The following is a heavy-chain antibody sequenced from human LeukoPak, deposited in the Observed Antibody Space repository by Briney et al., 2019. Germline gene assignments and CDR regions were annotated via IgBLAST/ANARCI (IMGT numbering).Heavy chain of an antibody. CDR2: ISGSGGST. V-gene: IGHV3-23*01. D-gene: IGHD3-10*01. CDR1: GFTFSSYA. Sequence: GGSLRLSCAASGFTFSSYAMSWVRQAPGKGLEWVSAISGSGGSTYYADSVKGRFTISRDNSKNTLYLQMNSLRAEDTAVYYCAKDQAGYYGSGSYYRNWFDPWGQGTLVTVSS. J-gene: IGHJ5*02. CDR3: AKDQAGYYGSGSYYRNWFDP.